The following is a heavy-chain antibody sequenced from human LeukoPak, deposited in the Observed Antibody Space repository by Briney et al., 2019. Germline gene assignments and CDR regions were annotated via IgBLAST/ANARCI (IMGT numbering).Heavy chain of an antibody. CDR3: ARVGYGDYWDNWFDP. V-gene: IGHV3-74*01. CDR1: GFTFSSYW. J-gene: IGHJ5*02. Sequence: PGGSLRLSCAASGFTFSSYWMHWVRQAPGKGLVWVSRINSDGSSTSYADSVKGRFTISRDNAKNTLYLQMNSLRAEDTAVYYCARVGYGDYWDNWFDPWGQGTLVTVSS. CDR2: INSDGSST. D-gene: IGHD4-17*01.